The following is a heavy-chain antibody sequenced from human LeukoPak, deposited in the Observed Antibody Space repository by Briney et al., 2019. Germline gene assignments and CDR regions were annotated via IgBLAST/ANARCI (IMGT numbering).Heavy chain of an antibody. CDR1: GFTFSRSP. J-gene: IGHJ4*02. CDR3: AKDKGAWWILPDY. CDR2: ISGDGVTT. D-gene: IGHD2-15*01. Sequence: PGGSLRLSCAASGFTFSRSPMSWVRQAPGKGLEWVSTISGDGVTTYYADSVKGRFTISRDNSKNTLYLQVNSLRAEDTAVYYCAKDKGAWWILPDYWGQGTLLTVSS. V-gene: IGHV3-23*01.